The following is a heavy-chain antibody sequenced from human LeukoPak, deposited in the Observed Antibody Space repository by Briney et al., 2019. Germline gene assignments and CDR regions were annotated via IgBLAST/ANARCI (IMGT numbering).Heavy chain of an antibody. J-gene: IGHJ4*02. V-gene: IGHV3-66*01. CDR2: SYPGSNT. CDR1: GFTVSTNY. Sequence: PGGSLRLSCAAGGFTVSTNYMRGVRPAPGKGVEWVSVSYPGSNTQYPDSVTGRFTLYRDTYKNTVYLQMHSLRVKDTAMYYCASISDLLSYFVSWGEGTLVTVSS. CDR3: ASISDLLSYFVS.